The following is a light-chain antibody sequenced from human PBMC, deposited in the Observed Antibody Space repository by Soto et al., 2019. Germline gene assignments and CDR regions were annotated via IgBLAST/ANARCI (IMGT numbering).Light chain of an antibody. J-gene: IGKJ4*01. Sequence: DIQMTQSPSSLSAFVGDTVTITCRASQDISNFLAWYQQKPGKVPKLLIYAASTLQSWVPSRFSGSGSGTDFTLTISSLQPEDVATYYCQKCKIAPFTFGGGTQVEMK. V-gene: IGKV1-27*01. CDR1: QDISNF. CDR3: QKCKIAPFT. CDR2: AAS.